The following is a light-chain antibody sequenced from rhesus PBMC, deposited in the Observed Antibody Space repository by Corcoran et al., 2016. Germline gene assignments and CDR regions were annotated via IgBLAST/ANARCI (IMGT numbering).Light chain of an antibody. CDR3: QHNYGTPLT. CDR1: ENVNNY. V-gene: IGKV1-74*01. J-gene: IGKJ4*01. CDR2: KPS. Sequence: DIQMTQSPSSLSASVGDRVTITCRASENVNNYLNWYKQKPGKAPNLLIYKPSTLKSGVPSRFSGSGSGTDYTFTISSLQSEDVATYYCQHNYGTPLTFGGGTKVEIK.